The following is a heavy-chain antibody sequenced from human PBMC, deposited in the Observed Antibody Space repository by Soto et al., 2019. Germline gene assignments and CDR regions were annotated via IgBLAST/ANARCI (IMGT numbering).Heavy chain of an antibody. D-gene: IGHD2-21*01. V-gene: IGHV1-46*01. Sequence: QVQLVQSGAEVKKPGASVKISCKASGYTFIHYYIHWVRQAPGQGLEWMAIINHNGGSTNYAQKFHGRVTVTSDTSTTTVSMELNSLESDDTAVYFCARSLLQGDFWGQGTLVTVSS. CDR3: ARSLLQGDF. CDR2: INHNGGST. CDR1: GYTFIHYY. J-gene: IGHJ4*02.